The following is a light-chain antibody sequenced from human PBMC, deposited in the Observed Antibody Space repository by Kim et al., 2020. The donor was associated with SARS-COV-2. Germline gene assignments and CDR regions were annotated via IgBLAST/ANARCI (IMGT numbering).Light chain of an antibody. V-gene: IGLV1-47*01. J-gene: IGLJ3*02. CDR1: KSNIGDNF. CDR3: GAWDDSLIGPV. Sequence: GQRVTSYCSGSKSNIGDNFVYWYQQLPGAAPRLLIHTNNRRPSGVPDRFSGSKSVTSASLTISGLRSEDEGDYYCGAWDDSLIGPVFGGGTKVTVL. CDR2: TNN.